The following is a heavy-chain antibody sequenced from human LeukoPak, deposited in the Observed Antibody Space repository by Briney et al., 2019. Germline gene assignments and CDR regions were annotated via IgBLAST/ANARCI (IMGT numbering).Heavy chain of an antibody. CDR3: AKGSGSSWYGS. CDR1: GFTFSSYG. J-gene: IGHJ5*02. Sequence: GGSLRLSCAASGFTFSSYGMHWVRQAPGKGLEWVAVIPYVGSNKYYADSVKGRFTISRDNSKNTLYLQMNSLRAEDTAVYYCAKGSGSSWYGSWGQGTLVTVSS. CDR2: IPYVGSNK. D-gene: IGHD6-13*01. V-gene: IGHV3-30*18.